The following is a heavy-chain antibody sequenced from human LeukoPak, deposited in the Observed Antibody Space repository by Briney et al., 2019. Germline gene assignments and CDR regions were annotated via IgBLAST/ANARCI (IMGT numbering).Heavy chain of an antibody. Sequence: GASVKVSCKASGCTFTSYDINWVRQATGQGLEWMGWMNPNSGNTGYAQKFQGRVTMTRDTSISTAYMELSSLRSEDTAVYYCARARCSSISCYRRENMKSQYWGQGTLVTVSS. J-gene: IGHJ4*02. D-gene: IGHD2-2*01. V-gene: IGHV1-8*01. CDR3: ARARCSSISCYRRENMKSQY. CDR2: MNPNSGNT. CDR1: GCTFTSYD.